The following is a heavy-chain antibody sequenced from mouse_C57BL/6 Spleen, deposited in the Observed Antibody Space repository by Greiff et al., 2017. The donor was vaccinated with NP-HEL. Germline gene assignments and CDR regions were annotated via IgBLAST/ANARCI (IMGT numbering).Heavy chain of an antibody. CDR2: ISAGGSYT. CDR1: GFTFSSYA. J-gene: IGHJ4*01. Sequence: EVQLVESGGGLVKPGGSLKLSCAASGFTFSSYAMSWVRQTPEKRLEWVATISAGGSYTYYPDNVKGRFTISRDNATNNLYLQMSHLKSEDTSMYYCGRDGNYAMDYWGQGTSVTVSS. D-gene: IGHD1-1*02. V-gene: IGHV5-4*01. CDR3: GRDGNYAMDY.